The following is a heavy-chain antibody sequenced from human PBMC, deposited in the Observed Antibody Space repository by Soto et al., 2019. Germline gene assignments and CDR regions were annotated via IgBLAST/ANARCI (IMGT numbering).Heavy chain of an antibody. CDR2: IYYSGSN. Sequence: QVQLQESGPGLVKPSQTLSLTCTVSGGSISSGAHYWSWIRQLPGKGLEWIGNIYYSGSNYYNPSLKSRVTISVDTSNNQFSLNLSFVTAADTAIYYCARDRYGVPRGDYFDSWGQGILVTVSS. D-gene: IGHD4-17*01. CDR3: ARDRYGVPRGDYFDS. V-gene: IGHV4-31*03. J-gene: IGHJ4*02. CDR1: GGSISSGAHY.